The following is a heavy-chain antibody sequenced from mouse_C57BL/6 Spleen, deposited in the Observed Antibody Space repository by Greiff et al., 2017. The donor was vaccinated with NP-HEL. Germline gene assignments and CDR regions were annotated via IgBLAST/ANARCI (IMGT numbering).Heavy chain of an antibody. J-gene: IGHJ3*01. CDR3: TRHYYSNYGFAY. D-gene: IGHD2-5*01. CDR1: GYTFTDYE. Sequence: VKLQESGAELVRPGASVTLSCKASGYTFTDYEMHWVKQTPVHGLEWIGAIDPETGGTAYNQKFKGKAILTADKSSSTAYMELRSLTSEDSAVYYCTRHYYSNYGFAYWGQGTLVTVSA. V-gene: IGHV1-15*01. CDR2: IDPETGGT.